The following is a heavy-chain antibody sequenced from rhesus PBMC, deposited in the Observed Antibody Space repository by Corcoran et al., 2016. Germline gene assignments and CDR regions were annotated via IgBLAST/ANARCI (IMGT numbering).Heavy chain of an antibody. CDR2: VDGNSAST. CDR3: ASSIDY. CDR1: GGSISGYYY. J-gene: IGHJ4*01. V-gene: IGHV4-73*01. Sequence: QVKLQQWGEGLVKPSETLSLTCAVYGGSISGYYYWTWIRQASGKGLEWIGNVDGNSASTKDNPSLKNRVAISKYTSKNQFSLKLSSVTAADTAVYYCASSIDYRGQGVLVTVSS.